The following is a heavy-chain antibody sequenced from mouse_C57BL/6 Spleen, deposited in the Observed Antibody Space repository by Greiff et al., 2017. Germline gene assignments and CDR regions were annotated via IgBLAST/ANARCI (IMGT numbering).Heavy chain of an antibody. CDR3: ARGVLRSHYAMDY. CDR1: GYTFTSYW. V-gene: IGHV1-55*01. CDR2: IYPGSGST. J-gene: IGHJ4*01. Sequence: QVQLKQPGAELVKPGASVKMSCKASGYTFTSYWITWVKQRPGQGLEWIGDIYPGSGSTNYNEKFKSKATLTVDTSSSTAYMQLSSLTSEDSAVYYCARGVLRSHYAMDYWGQGTSVTVSS. D-gene: IGHD1-1*01.